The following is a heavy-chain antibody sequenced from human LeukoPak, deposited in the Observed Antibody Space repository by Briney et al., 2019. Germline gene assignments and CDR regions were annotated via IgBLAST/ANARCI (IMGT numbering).Heavy chain of an antibody. CDR1: GFTFSSYA. D-gene: IGHD1-26*01. Sequence: GGSLRLSCAASGFTFSSYAMHWVRQAPGKGLEWVAVISYDGSNKYYADSVKGRFTISRDNSKNTLYLQMNSLRAEDTAVYYCARAPGSYEYYFDYWGQGTLVTVSS. J-gene: IGHJ4*02. CDR2: ISYDGSNK. CDR3: ARAPGSYEYYFDY. V-gene: IGHV3-30*04.